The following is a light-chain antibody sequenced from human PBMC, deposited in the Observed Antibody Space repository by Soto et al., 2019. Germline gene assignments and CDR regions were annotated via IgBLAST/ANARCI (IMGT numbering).Light chain of an antibody. V-gene: IGLV2-11*01. CDR2: DVN. CDR1: DTNIGFYNF. CDR3: CSYAGTYTYV. J-gene: IGLJ1*01. Sequence: QPVLTHPRSVSGSPGQSVTISCTGTDTNIGFYNFVSWYQQHPDKAPHLVIYDVNKRPSGVPDRFSGSKSGKTASLTISGLQADDEADYFCCSYAGTYTYVFGTGTKVTVL.